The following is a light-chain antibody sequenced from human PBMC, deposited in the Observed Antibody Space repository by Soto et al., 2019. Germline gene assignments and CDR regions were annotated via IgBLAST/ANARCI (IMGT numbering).Light chain of an antibody. CDR2: ATD. Sequence: QSVLTQPPSASETPGQRVSISCSGSSSNIGRYPVSWYQQLPGTAPRLLIYATDSRPPSVLARFSGSKSGTSGSLAISGLQSEDEGDYYCGTWDDSLNGLVFGGGTKLTVL. CDR1: SSNIGRYP. CDR3: GTWDDSLNGLV. V-gene: IGLV1-44*01. J-gene: IGLJ3*02.